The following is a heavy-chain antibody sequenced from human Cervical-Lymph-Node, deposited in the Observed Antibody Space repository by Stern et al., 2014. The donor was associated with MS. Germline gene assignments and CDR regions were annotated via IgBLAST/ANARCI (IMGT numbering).Heavy chain of an antibody. CDR1: GYTSTNYG. CDR3: ARDVECSGSRCYVGYTFDY. CDR2: INDYDANT. D-gene: IGHD2-2*01. V-gene: IGHV1-18*01. J-gene: IGHJ4*02. Sequence: VQLVESGAEVKKPGASVKVSCKASGYTSTNYGISWVRQAPGQGLEWMGWINDYDANTNYAQKFQGRVTLTTDTSTRTAYMELRSLRSDDTAVYYCARDVECSGSRCYVGYTFDYWGQGTLVTVSS.